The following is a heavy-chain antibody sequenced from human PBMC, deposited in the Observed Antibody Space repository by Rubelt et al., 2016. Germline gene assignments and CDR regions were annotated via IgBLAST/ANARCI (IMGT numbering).Heavy chain of an antibody. CDR3: GRDGSLDY. D-gene: IGHD2-15*01. CDR2: INPNTDGT. Sequence: QGQLLQSGSDVKKPGASVKVSCKASGYTFTGYYVHWVRQAPGQGLEWMGWINPNTDGTHYAHNFQGRVTLTRDTASSTAYMEVRRLRSDETAADYWGRDGSLDYWGQGTLVTVSS. V-gene: IGHV1-2*07. CDR1: GYTFTGYY. J-gene: IGHJ4*02.